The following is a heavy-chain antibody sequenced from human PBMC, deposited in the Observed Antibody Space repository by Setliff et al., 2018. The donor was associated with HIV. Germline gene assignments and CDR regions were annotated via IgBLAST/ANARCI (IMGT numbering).Heavy chain of an antibody. J-gene: IGHJ4*02. Sequence: GGSLRLSCVASGFSFSSYTMHWVRQAPGKGLEWVSSITSGSTYIYYSDSVKGRFAISRDNAKNSLYLQMNSLRVEDTALYYCATTSGSYREFDHWGQGTLVTV. V-gene: IGHV3-21*01. CDR1: GFSFSSYT. D-gene: IGHD1-26*01. CDR2: ITSGSTYI. CDR3: ATTSGSYREFDH.